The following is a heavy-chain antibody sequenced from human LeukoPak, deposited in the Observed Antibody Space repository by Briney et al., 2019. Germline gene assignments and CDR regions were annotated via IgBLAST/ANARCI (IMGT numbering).Heavy chain of an antibody. V-gene: IGHV3-30-3*01. D-gene: IGHD4-23*01. Sequence: GGSLRLSCAASGFTFSSYTMDWVRPAPGKGLEWVAVISYHGSDKDYADPVKGRYSISRDNRKNTVYLQMNSLRVEDTAVYYCARDHGGNRPNAFDIWGQGTMVTVSS. CDR1: GFTFSSYT. CDR2: ISYHGSDK. J-gene: IGHJ3*02. CDR3: ARDHGGNRPNAFDI.